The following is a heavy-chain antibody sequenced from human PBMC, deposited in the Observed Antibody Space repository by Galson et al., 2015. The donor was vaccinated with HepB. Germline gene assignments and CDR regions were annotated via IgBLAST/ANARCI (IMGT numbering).Heavy chain of an antibody. D-gene: IGHD2-15*01. CDR1: GFTFTRYA. V-gene: IGHV3-23*01. CDR2: INSSGGNT. Sequence: SLRLSCAASGFTFTRYAMTWVRQAPGKGLEWVSSINSSGGNTYYTDAVKGRFTISRDNSKNTLSLQLNSLRDEDTAVYYCGKDGIMVANNPYHFHYWGQGTLVTVSS. CDR3: GKDGIMVANNPYHFHY. J-gene: IGHJ4*02.